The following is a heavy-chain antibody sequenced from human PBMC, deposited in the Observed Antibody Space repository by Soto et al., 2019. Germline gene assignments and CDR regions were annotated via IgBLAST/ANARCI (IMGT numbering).Heavy chain of an antibody. V-gene: IGHV1-18*01. D-gene: IGHD6-19*01. CDR2: ISAYNGNT. J-gene: IGHJ6*02. CDR1: GYTFTSYG. CDR3: AREQWLVQYDYYYGMDV. Sequence: ASVKVSCKASGYTFTSYGISWVRQAPGQGLEWMGWISAYNGNTNYAQKLQGRVTMTTDTSTSTAYMELRSLRSDDTAVYYCAREQWLVQYDYYYGMDVSGQGTTVTVSS.